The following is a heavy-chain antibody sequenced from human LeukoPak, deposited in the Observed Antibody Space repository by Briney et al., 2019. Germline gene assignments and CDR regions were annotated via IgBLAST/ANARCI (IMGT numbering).Heavy chain of an antibody. V-gene: IGHV1-8*01. CDR2: MNPNSGNT. CDR1: GYTFTSYD. Sequence: GASVKVSCTASGYTFTSYDINWVRQATGHGLEWMGWMNPNSGNTGNAQKFQGRVTMTRNTSISTAYMELSSLRSEDTAVYYCARGVAEMVQDVWGQGTTVTVSS. CDR3: ARGVAEMVQDV. D-gene: IGHD3-10*01. J-gene: IGHJ6*02.